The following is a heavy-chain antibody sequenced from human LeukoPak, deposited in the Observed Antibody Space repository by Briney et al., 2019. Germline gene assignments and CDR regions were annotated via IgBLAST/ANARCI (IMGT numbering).Heavy chain of an antibody. CDR1: GGSISPYY. Sequence: PSETLSLTCTVSGGSISPYYWSWIRQPPGKGLEWIGYIYYTENTNYNPSLKSRVTISLDTSRNQFSLRLSSVTAADTAVYYCARGLASSSSNMDVWAKGTTVTVSS. D-gene: IGHD6-6*01. V-gene: IGHV4-59*01. CDR3: ARGLASSSSNMDV. J-gene: IGHJ6*03. CDR2: IYYTENT.